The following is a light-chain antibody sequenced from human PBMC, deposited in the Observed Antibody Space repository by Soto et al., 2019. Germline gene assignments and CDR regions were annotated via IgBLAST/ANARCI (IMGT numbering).Light chain of an antibody. J-gene: IGKJ1*01. CDR1: QTVYNNN. V-gene: IGKV3D-20*02. Sequence: EIVLTQSPGPLSLSPGEPATLSCRASQTVYNNNLAWYQLKPGQPPRLLMYDLSSRANGIPDRFSGSESQTGFTVTISSLEPEDFAVYYCQQRSNWHQWTFGHGTKVDIK. CDR2: DLS. CDR3: QQRSNWHQWT.